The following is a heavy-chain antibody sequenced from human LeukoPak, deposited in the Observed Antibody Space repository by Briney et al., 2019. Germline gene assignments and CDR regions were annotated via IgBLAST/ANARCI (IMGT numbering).Heavy chain of an antibody. CDR2: ISAYNGNT. Sequence: ASVKVSCKASGYTFTSYDINWVRQAPGQGLEWMGWISAYNGNTNYAQKLQGRVTMTTDTSTSTAYMELRSLRSDDTAVYHCARDDLTSSASKNWFDPWGQGTLVTVSS. CDR1: GYTFTSYD. D-gene: IGHD2-2*01. V-gene: IGHV1-18*01. J-gene: IGHJ5*02. CDR3: ARDDLTSSASKNWFDP.